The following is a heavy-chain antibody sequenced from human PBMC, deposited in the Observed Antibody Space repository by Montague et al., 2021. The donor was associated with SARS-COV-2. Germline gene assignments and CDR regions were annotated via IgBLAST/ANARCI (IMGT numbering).Heavy chain of an antibody. CDR2: IYHSAST. J-gene: IGHJ4*02. D-gene: IGHD1-26*01. CDR3: ARDSGNYFVGLDY. Sequence: TLSLTCAVSGGSISIYNYSWNWIWQPPGKGLEWFVYIYHSASTTYSPSLEARVTISIDRSKIQFSLKLMSVTAADTALYYCARDSGNYFVGLDYWGQGTMVTVSS. V-gene: IGHV4-30-2*01. CDR1: GGSISIYNYS.